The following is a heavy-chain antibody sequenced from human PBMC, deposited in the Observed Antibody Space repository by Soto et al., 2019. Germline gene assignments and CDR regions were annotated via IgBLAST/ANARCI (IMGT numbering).Heavy chain of an antibody. D-gene: IGHD2-15*01. J-gene: IGHJ4*02. CDR1: NDSLYSHF. CDR3: AVASSRVAXVVAAF. Sequence: ASWTVSCKSSNDSLYSHFIHWVRKAPGEGLEWMGIINTCPNSASYSKEFQGRLXLNSDMPSRTVYIXLSNLSSDETAVYYCAVASSRVAXVVAAFWGQGSLGTVXS. CDR2: INTCPNSA. V-gene: IGHV1-46*02.